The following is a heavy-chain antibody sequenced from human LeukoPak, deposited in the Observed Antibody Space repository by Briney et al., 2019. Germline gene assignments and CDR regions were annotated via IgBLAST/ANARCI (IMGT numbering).Heavy chain of an antibody. Sequence: PSETLSLTCTVSGDSISSTPHHWGWIRQTPEMGLAWIGYIHDSGTTYYNPSFKSRLTISVDTSKNQFSLKLSSVNAAVTAVYYCARRKEGMAAFDIWGRGTMVTVSS. V-gene: IGHV4-39*01. CDR1: GDSISSTPHH. CDR3: ARRKEGMAAFDI. D-gene: IGHD5-24*01. J-gene: IGHJ3*02. CDR2: IHDSGTT.